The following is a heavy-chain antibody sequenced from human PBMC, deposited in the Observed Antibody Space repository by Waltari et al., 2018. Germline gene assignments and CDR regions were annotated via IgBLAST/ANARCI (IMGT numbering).Heavy chain of an antibody. Sequence: QVHLVQSGGEVKKPGASVKVSCKASGGTFSSYAISWVRQAPGQGVEWMGRIIPFLGIANYAQKFQGRVTITADKSTSTAYMELSSLRSEDTAVYYCARVATMVRGVIWFDPWGQGTLVTVSS. CDR3: ARVATMVRGVIWFDP. CDR2: IIPFLGIA. V-gene: IGHV1-69*04. J-gene: IGHJ5*02. CDR1: GGTFSSYA. D-gene: IGHD3-10*01.